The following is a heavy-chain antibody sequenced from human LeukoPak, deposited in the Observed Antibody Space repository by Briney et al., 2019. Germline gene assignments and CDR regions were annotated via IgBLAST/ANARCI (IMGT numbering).Heavy chain of an antibody. Sequence: SETLSLTCTVSGYSISSGYYWGWIQQPPGKGLEWIGSIYHSGSTYYNPSLKSRVTISVDTSKNQFSLKLSSVTAADTAVYYCARVGRMGGYWGQGTLVTVSS. CDR2: IYHSGST. D-gene: IGHD3-16*01. J-gene: IGHJ4*02. CDR1: GYSISSGYY. CDR3: ARVGRMGGY. V-gene: IGHV4-38-2*02.